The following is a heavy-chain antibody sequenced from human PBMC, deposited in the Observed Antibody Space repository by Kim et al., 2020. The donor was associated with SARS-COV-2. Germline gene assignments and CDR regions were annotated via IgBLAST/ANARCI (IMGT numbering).Heavy chain of an antibody. CDR3: ARDHVAAAGDYYYYGMDV. D-gene: IGHD6-13*01. CDR1: GDSVSSNSAA. Sequence: SQTLSLTCAISGDSVSSNSAAWNWIRQSPSRGIEWLGRTYYRSKWYNDYAVSVKSRITINPDTSKNKFSLQLNPVTPEDTAVYYCARDHVAAAGDYYYYGMDVWGQGTTVTVSS. CDR2: TYYRSKWYN. V-gene: IGHV6-1*01. J-gene: IGHJ6*02.